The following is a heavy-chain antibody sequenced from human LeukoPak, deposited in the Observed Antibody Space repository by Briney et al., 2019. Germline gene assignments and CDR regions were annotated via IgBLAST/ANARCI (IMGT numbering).Heavy chain of an antibody. J-gene: IGHJ4*02. D-gene: IGHD1-26*01. V-gene: IGHV4-39*07. CDR3: ARDVGGELLPTYYFDY. Sequence: SETLSLTCTVSGGSISSSYSWGWIRQPPGKGLEWIGNIYYSGSTYYNASLKSRVTISLDTSKNQFSLRLSSVTAADTAVYHCARDVGGELLPTYYFDYWGQGTLVTVSS. CDR2: IYYSGST. CDR1: GGSISSSYS.